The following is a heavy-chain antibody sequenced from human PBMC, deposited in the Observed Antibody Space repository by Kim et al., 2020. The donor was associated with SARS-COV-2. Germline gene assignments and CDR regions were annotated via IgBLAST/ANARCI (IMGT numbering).Heavy chain of an antibody. Sequence: SETLSLTCTVSGDSISRSSNYGGWIRQPPGKGLEWIGSINYSGNTYYNPSLKSRVTISVDTSKNQFSLKMRSVTAADTAVYYCARLVSENSAVEYWGQGTLVTV. V-gene: IGHV4-39*01. CDR2: INYSGNT. CDR1: GDSISRSSNY. J-gene: IGHJ4*02. CDR3: ARLVSENSAVEY.